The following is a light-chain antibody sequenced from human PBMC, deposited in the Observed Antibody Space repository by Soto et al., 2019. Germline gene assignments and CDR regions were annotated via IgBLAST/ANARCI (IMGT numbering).Light chain of an antibody. Sequence: EIVLTQSPGTLSLSPGERATLSCRASQSVSSSYLAWYQQKPGQAPRLLIYGASSRATGIPDRFSGSGSGTDFTLTISRLEPEDFAVYYCQQYDSSPVMFGQGTKVEIK. V-gene: IGKV3-20*01. CDR3: QQYDSSPVM. CDR1: QSVSSSY. J-gene: IGKJ1*01. CDR2: GAS.